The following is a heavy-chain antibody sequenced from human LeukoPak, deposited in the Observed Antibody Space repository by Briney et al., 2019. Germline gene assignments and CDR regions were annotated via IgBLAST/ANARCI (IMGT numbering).Heavy chain of an antibody. D-gene: IGHD2-2*02. CDR1: GGSFSRNA. J-gene: IGHJ6*02. V-gene: IGHV1-69*04. Sequence: LVMVSCKASGGSFSRNAISWVRQAPGQGLEWMGRFIPMVGIATYAQKFQGRVTITEDRSTSTAYMELSSLRSEDTAVYYCARIQAVGVPVAIDAYYSYGMDVWGQGTAVSVSS. CDR2: FIPMVGIA. CDR3: ARIQAVGVPVAIDAYYSYGMDV.